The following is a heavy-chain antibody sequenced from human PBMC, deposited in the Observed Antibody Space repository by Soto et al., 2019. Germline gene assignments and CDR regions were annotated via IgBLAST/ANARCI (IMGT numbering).Heavy chain of an antibody. D-gene: IGHD6-19*01. V-gene: IGHV3-30-3*01. CDR2: ISYDGSNK. J-gene: IGHJ4*02. CDR1: GFTFSSYA. CDR3: ARVDIAVAGGAYYFDY. Sequence: QVQMVESGGGVVQPGRSLRLSCAASGFTFSSYAMHWVRQAPGKGLEWVAVISYDGSNKYYADSVNGRFTITRDNSKNTLYLQMTSLRAEDTAVYYCARVDIAVAGGAYYFDYWGQGTLVTVSS.